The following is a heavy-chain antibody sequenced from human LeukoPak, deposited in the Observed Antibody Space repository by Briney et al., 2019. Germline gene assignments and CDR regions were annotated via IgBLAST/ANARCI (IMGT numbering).Heavy chain of an antibody. CDR1: GGSISSYF. Sequence: PSETLSLTCTVSGGSISSYFWSWIRQPPGKGLEWIGYIYYSGSTDYNPSLKSRVTISVDTSKNQFSLKLSSVTAADTAVYYCARVQYSYGYGLYALDIWGQGTMVTVSS. J-gene: IGHJ3*02. D-gene: IGHD5-18*01. CDR2: IYYSGST. CDR3: ARVQYSYGYGLYALDI. V-gene: IGHV4-59*01.